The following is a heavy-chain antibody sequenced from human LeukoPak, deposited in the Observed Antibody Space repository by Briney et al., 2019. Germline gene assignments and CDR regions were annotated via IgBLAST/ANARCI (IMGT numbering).Heavy chain of an antibody. Sequence: ASVKVSCKASGYTFTSYYMHWVRQAPGQGLEWMGIINPSGGSTSYAQKFQGRVTMNRDTSTSTVYMELSSLRSEDTAVYYCARVTSAGYHGYRIFGYWGQGTLVTVSS. CDR3: ARVTSAGYHGYRIFGY. CDR2: INPSGGST. CDR1: GYTFTSYY. J-gene: IGHJ4*02. D-gene: IGHD5-18*01. V-gene: IGHV1-46*01.